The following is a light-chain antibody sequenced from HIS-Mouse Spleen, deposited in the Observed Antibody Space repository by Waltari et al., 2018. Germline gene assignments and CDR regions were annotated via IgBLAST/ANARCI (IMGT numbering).Light chain of an antibody. V-gene: IGKV2-30*01. CDR3: MQGTHWPPT. J-gene: IGKJ1*01. Sequence: DVVMTQSPLSLPVTLGQPASISCRSSQSLVYSDGNTYLNWFPQRPGQSPRRLIYKGSNRDSGVPDRFSGSGSGTDFTLKISRVEAEDVGVYYCMQGTHWPPTFGQGTKVEIK. CDR2: KGS. CDR1: QSLVYSDGNTY.